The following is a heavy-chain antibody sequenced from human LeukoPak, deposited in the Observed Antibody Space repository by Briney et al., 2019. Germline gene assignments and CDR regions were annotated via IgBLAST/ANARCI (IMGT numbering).Heavy chain of an antibody. V-gene: IGHV3-23*01. D-gene: IGHD6-13*01. Sequence: GGSLRLSCAASGFTFSSYAMSWVRQAPGKGLEWVSGTGGSGITTHYADSVKGRFTISRDNSKNTLYLQMNSLRAEDTAVYYCAKDSPDGYSSSWYAGYFDYWGQGTLVTVSS. CDR1: GFTFSSYA. CDR3: AKDSPDGYSSSWYAGYFDY. J-gene: IGHJ4*02. CDR2: TGGSGITT.